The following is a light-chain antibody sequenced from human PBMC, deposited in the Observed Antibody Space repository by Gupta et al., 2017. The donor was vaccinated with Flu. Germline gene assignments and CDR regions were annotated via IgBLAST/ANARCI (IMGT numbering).Light chain of an antibody. V-gene: IGLV2-8*01. CDR1: SSDVGSYNY. Sequence: TSSDVGSYNYDSCYQQHPDNAPKLVIYEVTKRPSGVPDRFSGSKSDNTASLTVSGQQAEDDADYYCHSYASSNHWVFGGGTKLTVL. CDR3: HSYASSNHWV. J-gene: IGLJ3*02. CDR2: EVT.